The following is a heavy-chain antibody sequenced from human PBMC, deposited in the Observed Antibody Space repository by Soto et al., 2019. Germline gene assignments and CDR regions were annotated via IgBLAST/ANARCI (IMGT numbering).Heavy chain of an antibody. D-gene: IGHD2-15*01. CDR3: ARLGYCSGGSCYSGGFDI. Sequence: SETLSLTCTVSGGSISSGGYYWSWIRQHPGKGLEWIGYIYYSGSTYYNPSLKSRVTISVDTSKNQFSLKLSSVTAADTAVYYCARLGYCSGGSCYSGGFDIWGQGTMVT. J-gene: IGHJ3*02. V-gene: IGHV4-31*03. CDR1: GGSISSGGYY. CDR2: IYYSGST.